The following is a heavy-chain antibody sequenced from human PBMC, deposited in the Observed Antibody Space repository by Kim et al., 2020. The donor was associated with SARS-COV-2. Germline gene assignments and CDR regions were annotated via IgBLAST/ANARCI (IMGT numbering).Heavy chain of an antibody. CDR3: ARLDYDTSY. V-gene: IGHV5-10-1*01. J-gene: IGHJ4*02. CDR2: SYT. Sequence: SYTNYSPSFQGHVTISADKSISTAYLQWSSLKASDTAMYYCARLDYDTSYWGQGTLVTVSS. D-gene: IGHD3-9*01.